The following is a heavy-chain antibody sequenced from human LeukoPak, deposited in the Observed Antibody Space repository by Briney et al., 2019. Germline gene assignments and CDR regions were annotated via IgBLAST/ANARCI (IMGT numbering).Heavy chain of an antibody. J-gene: IGHJ6*02. CDR1: GFSFSTYS. CDR2: ISSRSETV. V-gene: IGHV3-48*01. CDR3: AKGSGSSWSYYYYAMDV. Sequence: GGSLRLSCAASGFSFSTYSINWVRQTPEKGLEWVSYISSRSETVYYADSVKGRFTISRDNSKNTLYLQMNSLRAEDTDVYYCAKGSGSSWSYYYYAMDVWGQGTTVTVSS. D-gene: IGHD6-13*01.